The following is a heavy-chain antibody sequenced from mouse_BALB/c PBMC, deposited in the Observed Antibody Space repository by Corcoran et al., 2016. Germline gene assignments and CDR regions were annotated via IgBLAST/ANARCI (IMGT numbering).Heavy chain of an antibody. V-gene: IGHV9-1*02. CDR2: INTYTGEP. CDR1: GYTFTNYG. J-gene: IGHJ2*01. Sequence: QIQLVQSEPELKKPGETVKISCKASGYTFTNYGINWVKQAPGKGLKWMGWINTYTGEPTYADDFKGRFAFSLETSASTAYLQINNLKNEDMATYFCARGDSSNFDYWGQGTTLTVSS. D-gene: IGHD3-3*01. CDR3: ARGDSSNFDY.